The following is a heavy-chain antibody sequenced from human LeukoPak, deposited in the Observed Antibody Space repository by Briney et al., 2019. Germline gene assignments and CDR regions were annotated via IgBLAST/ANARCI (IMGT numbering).Heavy chain of an antibody. J-gene: IGHJ4*02. D-gene: IGHD4-17*01. CDR3: AKIDYGDFHFDH. CDR1: GFTFSTYA. CDR2: ISGSGDST. V-gene: IGHV3-23*01. Sequence: GGSLRLSFAASGFTFSTYAMTWVRQAPGKGLEWVSSISGSGDSTFYADSVKGRFTISRDNSKNTLYLQMNSLRAEDTAVYYCAKIDYGDFHFDHWGQGTLVTVSS.